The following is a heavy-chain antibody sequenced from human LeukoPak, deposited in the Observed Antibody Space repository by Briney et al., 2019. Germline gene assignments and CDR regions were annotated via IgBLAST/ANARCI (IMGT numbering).Heavy chain of an antibody. V-gene: IGHV4-34*01. CDR3: ARGQYCSTTTCYSARRYFDF. J-gene: IGHJ4*02. CDR2: INDSGST. D-gene: IGHD2-2*01. CDR1: GGAFSNF. Sequence: SETLSLTCAVSGGAFSNFWTWIRQPPGKGLEWIAEINDSGSTNSNSSLRSRVAISLDTSKNQFSLRLTSVTAADTAVYYCARGQYCSTTTCYSARRYFDFWGQGTLVTVSS.